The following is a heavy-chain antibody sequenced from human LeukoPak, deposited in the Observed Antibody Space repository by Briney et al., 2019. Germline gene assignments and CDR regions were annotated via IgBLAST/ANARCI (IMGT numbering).Heavy chain of an antibody. V-gene: IGHV4-34*01. CDR3: ASGHGDYSYYFDY. D-gene: IGHD4-17*01. CDR2: INHSGST. J-gene: IGHJ4*02. CDR1: GGSFSGYY. Sequence: PSEILSLTCAVYGGSFSGYYWSWIRQPPGKGLEWIGEINHSGSTNYNPSLRSRVTISVDTSKNQFSLKLSSVTAADTAVYYCASGHGDYSYYFDYWGQGTLVTVSS.